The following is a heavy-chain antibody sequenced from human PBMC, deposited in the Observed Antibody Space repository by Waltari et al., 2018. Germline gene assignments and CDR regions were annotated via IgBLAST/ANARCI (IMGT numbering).Heavy chain of an antibody. CDR1: GGSFSGYY. D-gene: IGHD6-6*01. CDR2: INHSGST. Sequence: QVQLQQWGAGLLKPSETLSLTCAVYGGSFSGYYWSWIRQPPGKGLEWIGEINHSGSTNYNPSLKSRVTISVDTSKNQFSLKLSSVTAEDTAVYYCARDLQGSSSSDLPCWGQGTLVTVSS. J-gene: IGHJ4*02. CDR3: ARDLQGSSSSDLPC. V-gene: IGHV4-34*01.